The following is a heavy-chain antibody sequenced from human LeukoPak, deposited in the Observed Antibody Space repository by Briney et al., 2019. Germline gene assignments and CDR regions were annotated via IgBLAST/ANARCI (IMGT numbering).Heavy chain of an antibody. D-gene: IGHD3-3*01. J-gene: IGHJ4*02. CDR1: GITFSNYA. V-gene: IGHV3-23*01. Sequence: LPGGSLRLSCVASGITFSNYAVSWVRQAPEKGLDWVSVISGSAHKIRYADSVKGRFTTSRDNAKNTLFLQMNSLRAEDTAVYYCTRDFDFSSAVWGQGTLVTVSS. CDR2: ISGSAHKI. CDR3: TRDFDFSSAV.